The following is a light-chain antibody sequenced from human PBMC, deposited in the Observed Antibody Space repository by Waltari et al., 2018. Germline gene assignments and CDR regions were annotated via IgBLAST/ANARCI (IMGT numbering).Light chain of an antibody. CDR2: GAS. Sequence: EIVLTQSPGPLSLSPGERATLSCRASQSVSRWLAWYQQKPGQPPRLLIYGASSRATGIPDRFSGIGSGTDFSLTISRLEPEDSAVYYCQKYGTLPATFGQGTKVEVK. CDR3: QKYGTLPAT. J-gene: IGKJ1*01. V-gene: IGKV3-20*01. CDR1: QSVSRW.